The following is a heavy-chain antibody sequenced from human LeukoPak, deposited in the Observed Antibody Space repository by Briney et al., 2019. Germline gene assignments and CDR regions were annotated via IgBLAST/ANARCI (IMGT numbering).Heavy chain of an antibody. D-gene: IGHD5-24*01. CDR3: GRDSRWAQPDY. J-gene: IGHJ4*02. Sequence: GGSLRLSCAASGFTFSTHGMHWVRQAPGKGLEWVSGITGSGGSTYYADSVKGRFTISRDNSKNTVYLQINSLTAEDTAVYFCGRDSRWAQPDYWGQGTLVTVSS. V-gene: IGHV3-23*01. CDR1: GFTFSTHG. CDR2: ITGSGGST.